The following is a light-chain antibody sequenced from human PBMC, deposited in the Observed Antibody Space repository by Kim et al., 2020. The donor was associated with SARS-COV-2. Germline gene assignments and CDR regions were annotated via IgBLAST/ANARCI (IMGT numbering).Light chain of an antibody. CDR1: QSISSY. CDR2: AAS. Sequence: SVGDRVTITCRASQSISSYLNWYQQKPGKAPKLLIYAASSLQSGVPSRFSGSGSGTDFTLTISSLQPEDFATYYCQQSYSTPPAAFGQGTKVEIK. J-gene: IGKJ1*01. V-gene: IGKV1-39*01. CDR3: QQSYSTPPAA.